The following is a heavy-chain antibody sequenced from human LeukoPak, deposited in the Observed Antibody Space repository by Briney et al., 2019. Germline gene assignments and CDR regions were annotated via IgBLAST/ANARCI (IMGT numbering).Heavy chain of an antibody. D-gene: IGHD1-26*01. CDR1: GGSISSGGYY. V-gene: IGHV4-31*03. Sequence: SETLSLTCTVSGGSISSGGYYWSWIRQHPGKGLEWIGYIYYSGSTYYNPSLKSRVTISVDTSKNQFSLKLSSVTAADTAVYYCAGDGAGSDLFDYWGQGTLVTVPS. CDR2: IYYSGST. J-gene: IGHJ4*02. CDR3: AGDGAGSDLFDY.